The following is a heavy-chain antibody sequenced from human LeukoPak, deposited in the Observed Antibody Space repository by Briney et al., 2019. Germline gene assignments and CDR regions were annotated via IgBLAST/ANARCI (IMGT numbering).Heavy chain of an antibody. J-gene: IGHJ6*02. CDR3: AKFRSGYYWYYYDMDV. Sequence: GGSLRLSCAASGFTFSSYAKSWVRQAPGKGLEWVSSISGSGVSTYSADSVKGRFTISRDNSKNTLYLQMNSLRAEDTAVYYCAKFRSGYYWYYYDMDVWGQGTTVTVSS. CDR1: GFTFSSYA. V-gene: IGHV3-23*01. CDR2: ISGSGVST. D-gene: IGHD3-3*01.